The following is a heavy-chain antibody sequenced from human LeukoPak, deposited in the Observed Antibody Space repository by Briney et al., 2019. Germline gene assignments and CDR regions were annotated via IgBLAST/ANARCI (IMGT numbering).Heavy chain of an antibody. V-gene: IGHV4-4*09. CDR2: IYTSGRT. D-gene: IGHD3-16*01. CDR3: ARGGNSFGY. Sequence: SETLSLTCTVSGASISRYYWSWIRQAPGKGLEWIGYIYTSGRTNYNPSLKSRVTISVDTSKNQFSLRLSSVAAADTAVYYCARGGNSFGYWGQGTLVTVSS. J-gene: IGHJ4*02. CDR1: GASISRYY.